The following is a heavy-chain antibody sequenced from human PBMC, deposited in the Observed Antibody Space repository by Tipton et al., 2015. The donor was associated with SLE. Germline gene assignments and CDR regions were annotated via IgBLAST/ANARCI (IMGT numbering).Heavy chain of an antibody. CDR1: GGSISSYY. Sequence: TLSLTCTVSGGSISSYYWSWIRQPPGKGLEWIGSIYHSGSTYYNPSLKSRVTISLDTSKNQFSLKLSSVTAADTAVYYCARARVGATFDYWGQGTLVTVSS. V-gene: IGHV4-59*01. D-gene: IGHD1-26*01. CDR3: ARARVGATFDY. J-gene: IGHJ4*02. CDR2: IYHSGST.